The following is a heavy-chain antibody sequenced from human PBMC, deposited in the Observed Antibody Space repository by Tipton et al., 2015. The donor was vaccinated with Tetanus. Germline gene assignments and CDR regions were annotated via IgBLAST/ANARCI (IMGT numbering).Heavy chain of an antibody. Sequence: LRLSCTVSGDSIGSGPYSWSWLRQHPGKGLELIGYIYYSGSTDYNPSLKSRVAISVDTSKNQFSLKLSSVTAADTAVYYCARTWGVWVTSIDAFDIWGQGTKVAVSS. CDR3: ARTWGVWVTSIDAFDI. J-gene: IGHJ3*02. CDR2: IYYSGST. CDR1: GDSIGSGPYS. D-gene: IGHD3-16*01. V-gene: IGHV4-30-4*01.